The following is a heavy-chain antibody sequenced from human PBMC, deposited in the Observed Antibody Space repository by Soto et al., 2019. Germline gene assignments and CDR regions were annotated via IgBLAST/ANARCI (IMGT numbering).Heavy chain of an antibody. Sequence: QLQLQESGPGLVKPSETLSLTCTVSGGSISSSSYYWGWIRQPPGKGLEWIGSIYYSGSTYYNPSLKSRVTISVDTSKNQFSLKLSSVTAADTAVYYCARHVNDILTGYYRVGDFDYWGQGTLVTVSS. CDR2: IYYSGST. D-gene: IGHD3-9*01. J-gene: IGHJ4*02. V-gene: IGHV4-39*01. CDR3: ARHVNDILTGYYRVGDFDY. CDR1: GGSISSSSYY.